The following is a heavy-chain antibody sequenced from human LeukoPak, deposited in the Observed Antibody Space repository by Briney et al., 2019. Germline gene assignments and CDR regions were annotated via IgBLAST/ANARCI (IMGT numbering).Heavy chain of an antibody. Sequence: SETLSLTCTVSGGSISSYYWSWVRQPPGKGLEWNGYISYSGSTNYNPSLKSRVTISVDTSKNQFSLKLSSVTAADTAVYYCARERTTRDAFDIWGQGTMVTVSS. V-gene: IGHV4-59*12. D-gene: IGHD4-11*01. CDR3: ARERTTRDAFDI. CDR2: ISYSGST. J-gene: IGHJ3*02. CDR1: GGSISSYY.